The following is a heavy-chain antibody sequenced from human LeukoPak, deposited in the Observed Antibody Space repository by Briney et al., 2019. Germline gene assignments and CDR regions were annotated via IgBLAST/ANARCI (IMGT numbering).Heavy chain of an antibody. Sequence: GGSLRLPCAASGFSFSTYSMIWVRQAPGKGLEWVSSVSGTSEYIYYADSVRGRFTISRDNAKNTVYLQMNSLRAEDTAVYYCARWYSSGWYSDYWGQGTLVTVSS. CDR2: VSGTSEYI. CDR3: ARWYSSGWYSDY. V-gene: IGHV3-21*06. CDR1: GFSFSTYS. D-gene: IGHD6-19*01. J-gene: IGHJ4*02.